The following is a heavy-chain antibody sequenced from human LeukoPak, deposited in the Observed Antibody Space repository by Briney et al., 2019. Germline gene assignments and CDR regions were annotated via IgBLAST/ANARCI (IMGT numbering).Heavy chain of an antibody. Sequence: PSETLSLTCTVSGYSVSSGGYYWSWIRQPPGKGLEWIGYINHSGSTNYKSSLESRVTMSIDMSKRQFSLKLSSVTAADTAVYYCARVTYNDGWYTRAQYIGMDVWGQGTTVTVS. D-gene: IGHD6-19*01. J-gene: IGHJ6*02. CDR3: ARVTYNDGWYTRAQYIGMDV. CDR2: INHSGST. V-gene: IGHV4-30-2*01. CDR1: GYSVSSGGYY.